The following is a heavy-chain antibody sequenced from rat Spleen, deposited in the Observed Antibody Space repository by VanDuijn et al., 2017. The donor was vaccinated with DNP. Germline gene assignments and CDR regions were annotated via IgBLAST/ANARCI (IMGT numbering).Heavy chain of an antibody. CDR3: TRHEYYFDY. V-gene: IGHV2-30*01. CDR1: GSSLMSSN. J-gene: IGHJ2*01. Sequence: QVHRRDPGPGLVQPSRTLPLTCGVPGSSLMSSNVHWVRQPTGKVLEWRGTIWAAGNINYNAAVQSRLSISRDTSKSQVILEMHSLQPEDTGTYYCTRHEYYFDYWGQGVMVTVSS. CDR2: IWAAGNI.